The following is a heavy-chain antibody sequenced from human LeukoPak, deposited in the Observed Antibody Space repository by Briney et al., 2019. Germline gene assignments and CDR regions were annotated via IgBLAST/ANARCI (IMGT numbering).Heavy chain of an antibody. J-gene: IGHJ4*02. CDR1: GGSFRGNY. CDR2: ISHGGST. CDR3: ARGRGSGSPYFDY. Sequence: ASETLSLTCAVYGGSFRGNYWSCIRQPPGKGVEWFGEISHGGSTNYNPSLKSRVTISVDTSKNQFSLKMSSVTAADTAVYYCARGRGSGSPYFDYWGQGILVTVSS. V-gene: IGHV4-34*01. D-gene: IGHD3-10*01.